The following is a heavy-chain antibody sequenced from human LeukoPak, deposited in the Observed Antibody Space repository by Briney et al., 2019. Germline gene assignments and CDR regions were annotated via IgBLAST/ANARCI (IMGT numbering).Heavy chain of an antibody. J-gene: IGHJ6*03. CDR3: VGSSTSYYYMDV. CDR2: IYTSGST. D-gene: IGHD2-2*01. V-gene: IGHV4-4*09. Sequence: SETLSLTCTVSGGSTSSYYWSWIRQPPGKGLEWIGYIYTSGSTNYNPSLKSRVTISVDTSKNQFSLKLSSVTAADTAVYYCVGSSTSYYYMDVWGKGTTVTVSS. CDR1: GGSTSSYY.